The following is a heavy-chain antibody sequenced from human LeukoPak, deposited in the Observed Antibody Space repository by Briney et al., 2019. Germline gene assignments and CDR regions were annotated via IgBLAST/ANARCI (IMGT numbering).Heavy chain of an antibody. CDR3: ARYRRYDILTGYCFDY. V-gene: IGHV3-7*01. J-gene: IGHJ4*02. CDR2: IKQDGSEK. D-gene: IGHD3-9*01. Sequence: GGSLRLSCAASGFTFSDYYMSWVRQAPGKGLEWVANIKQDGSEKYYVDSVKGRFTISRDNAKNTLYLQMNSLRAADTAVYYCARYRRYDILTGYCFDYWGQGTLVTVSS. CDR1: GFTFSDYY.